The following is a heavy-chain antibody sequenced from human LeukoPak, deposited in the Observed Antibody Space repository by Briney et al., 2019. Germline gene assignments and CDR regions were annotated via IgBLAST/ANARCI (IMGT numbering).Heavy chain of an antibody. V-gene: IGHV4-59*01. CDR1: GGSISSYY. Sequence: SETLSLTCTVSGGSISSYYWSWIRQPPGKGLEWIGYIYYSGSTNYNPSLKSRVTISVDTSKNQFSLKLSSVTAADTAVYYCARGPRDGYNENYDAFDIWGQGTMVTVSS. D-gene: IGHD5-24*01. J-gene: IGHJ3*02. CDR2: IYYSGST. CDR3: ARGPRDGYNENYDAFDI.